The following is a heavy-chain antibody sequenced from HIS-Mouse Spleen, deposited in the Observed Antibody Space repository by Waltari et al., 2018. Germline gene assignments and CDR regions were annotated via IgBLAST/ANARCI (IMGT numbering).Heavy chain of an antibody. CDR2: ISYDGSNK. CDR1: GFAFRSCA. V-gene: IGHV3-30-3*01. CDR3: ARDHRNNWAIRD. Sequence: QVQLVESGGGVVQPGRSLRLSCEASGFAFRSCAMHWVRQVPGKGLEWVAVISYDGSNKYYADSVKGRFTISRDNSKNTLYLQMNSLRAEDTAVYYCARDHRNNWAIRDWGQGTLVTVSS. J-gene: IGHJ4*02. D-gene: IGHD1-20*01.